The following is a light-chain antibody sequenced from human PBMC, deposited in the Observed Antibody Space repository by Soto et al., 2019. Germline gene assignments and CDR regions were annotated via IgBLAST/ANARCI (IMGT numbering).Light chain of an antibody. V-gene: IGKV2-28*01. Sequence: EIVMSQSPLSLSVTPGEPASFSCRSSHSLLYSNAYNYLDWYLQKPGQSPQLLIYLGSHRASGVPDRFSGSGSRTNFTLKISRVEAEDVGVYYCMQGLENLTFGQGTRLEI. CDR3: MQGLENLT. CDR2: LGS. J-gene: IGKJ5*01. CDR1: HSLLYSNAYNY.